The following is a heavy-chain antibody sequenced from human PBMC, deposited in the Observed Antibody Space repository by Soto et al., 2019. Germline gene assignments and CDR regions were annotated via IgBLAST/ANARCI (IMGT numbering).Heavy chain of an antibody. J-gene: IGHJ4*02. CDR3: ARERGHASVVVPAAMVH. D-gene: IGHD2-2*01. Sequence: HPGGSLRLSCAASGFTFSSYGMHWVRQAPGKGLEWVAVIWYDGSNKYYADSVKGRFTISRDNSKNTLYLQMNSLRAEDTAVYYCARERGHASVVVPAAMVHWGQGTLVTVSS. V-gene: IGHV3-33*01. CDR1: GFTFSSYG. CDR2: IWYDGSNK.